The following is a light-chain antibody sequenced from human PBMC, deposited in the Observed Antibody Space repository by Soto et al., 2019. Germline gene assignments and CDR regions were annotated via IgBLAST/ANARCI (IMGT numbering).Light chain of an antibody. CDR2: EGS. Sequence: SVLTQPASVSGSPGQSITISCTGTSSDVGSYNLVSWYQHHPGKAPKLMIYEGSKRPSGVSNRFSGSKSGNTASLTISGLQAEDEADYYCSSYAGSTTPVVFGGGTKLTVL. J-gene: IGLJ2*01. CDR3: SSYAGSTTPVV. CDR1: SSDVGSYNL. V-gene: IGLV2-23*01.